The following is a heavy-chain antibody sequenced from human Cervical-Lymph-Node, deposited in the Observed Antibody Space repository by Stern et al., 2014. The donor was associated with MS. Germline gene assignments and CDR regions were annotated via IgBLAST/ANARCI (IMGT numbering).Heavy chain of an antibody. Sequence: VQLVESGPGLVQPSQTLSLTCTVSGGSISTVGYYWTWIRQHPGKGLEWIGYSYHSGSTYYNPSLKSRASISVDTSKNQFSLKVTSVTAADTALYYCARSDRLWGSFDYWGQGTLVTVSS. V-gene: IGHV4-31*03. CDR2: SYHSGST. D-gene: IGHD3-16*01. CDR3: ARSDRLWGSFDY. J-gene: IGHJ4*02. CDR1: GGSISTVGYY.